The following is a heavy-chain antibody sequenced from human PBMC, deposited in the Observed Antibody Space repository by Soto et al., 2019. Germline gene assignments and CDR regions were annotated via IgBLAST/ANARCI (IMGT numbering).Heavy chain of an antibody. Sequence: QVQLVQSGAEVKKPGASVKVSCKASGYTFTSYYMHWVRQAPGQGLEWMGIINPSGGSTSYAQKFQGRVTMTRXXSXSXXYMELSSLRSEDTAVYYCARDREPTRMAVTHVPFYWGQGTLVTVSS. CDR2: INPSGGST. V-gene: IGHV1-46*01. CDR1: GYTFTSYY. J-gene: IGHJ4*02. D-gene: IGHD6-19*01. CDR3: ARDREPTRMAVTHVPFY.